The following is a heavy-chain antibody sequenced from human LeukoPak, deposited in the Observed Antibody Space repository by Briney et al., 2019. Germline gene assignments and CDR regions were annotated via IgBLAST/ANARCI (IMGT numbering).Heavy chain of an antibody. Sequence: GGSLRLSCVASGFTLSNYVMSWVRQAPGKGLEWVSGVSGGGFDTYYTDSVKGRFTISRDNSKNMVYLQMNSLRAADTAVHYCTRRAGGNLYDLDNWGQGTLVTVSS. V-gene: IGHV3-23*01. CDR3: TRRAGGNLYDLDN. D-gene: IGHD2-8*02. CDR1: GFTLSNYV. J-gene: IGHJ4*02. CDR2: VSGGGFDT.